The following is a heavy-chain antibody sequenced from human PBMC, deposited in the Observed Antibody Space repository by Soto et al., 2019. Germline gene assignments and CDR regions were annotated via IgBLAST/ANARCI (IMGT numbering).Heavy chain of an antibody. CDR1: GFTFNAYT. CDR2: ISWDGGMS. CDR3: AKDSYDILTGQKRYFDT. V-gene: IGHV3-43*01. J-gene: IGHJ4*02. Sequence: GGSLRLSCAASGFTFNAYTMNWVRQAPGKGLEWVSLISWDGGMSYYGDSVMGRFSVSRGKSDYSSYLQLTRRRRDDTASYYCAKDSYDILTGQKRYFDTWGQGTLVTVSS. D-gene: IGHD3-9*01.